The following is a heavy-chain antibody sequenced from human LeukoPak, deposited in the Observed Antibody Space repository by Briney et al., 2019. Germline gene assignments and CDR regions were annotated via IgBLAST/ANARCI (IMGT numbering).Heavy chain of an antibody. J-gene: IGHJ5*02. CDR1: GFTFSSYW. V-gene: IGHV3-74*01. CDR3: ARDRGGGNDH. CDR2: ISSDGSTR. D-gene: IGHD3-10*01. Sequence: GGSLRLSCAASGFTFSSYWMHWVRQAPGKGLVWVSHISSDGSTRSYADSVKGRFTISRDNTNNTLYLQMTSLRAEDTAVYYCARDRGGGNDHWGRGTLVTVSS.